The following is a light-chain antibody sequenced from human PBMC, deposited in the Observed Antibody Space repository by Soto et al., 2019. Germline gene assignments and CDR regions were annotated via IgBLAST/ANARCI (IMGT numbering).Light chain of an antibody. J-gene: IGLJ2*01. V-gene: IGLV8-61*01. CDR2: RTN. CDR1: YGSVSTNNY. CDR3: VLCRSNGIRV. Sequence: QTVVTQEPSFSVSPGATVTLTCGLSYGSVSTNNYPSWYQQTPGQAPRTLMYRTNVRSSGVPDRFSGSILGNKAALTITGAQADDESYYDCVLCRSNGIRVFGGGTKLTVL.